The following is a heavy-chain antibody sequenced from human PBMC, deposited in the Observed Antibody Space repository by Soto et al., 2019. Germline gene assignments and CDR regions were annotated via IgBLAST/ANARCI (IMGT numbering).Heavy chain of an antibody. J-gene: IGHJ6*02. Sequence: QVQLVQSGAEVKKPGSSVKVSCKASGGTFSSYAISWVRQAPGQGLEWMGGIIPIFGTANYAQKFQGRVTITADESTSTAYMELSSLRSEDTAVYYCARSLVQLERRGDYGMDVWGQGTTVTVSS. CDR1: GGTFSSYA. D-gene: IGHD1-1*01. CDR2: IIPIFGTA. CDR3: ARSLVQLERRGDYGMDV. V-gene: IGHV1-69*12.